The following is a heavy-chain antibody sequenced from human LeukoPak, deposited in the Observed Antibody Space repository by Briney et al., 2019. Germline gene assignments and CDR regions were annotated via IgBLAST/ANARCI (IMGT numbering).Heavy chain of an antibody. D-gene: IGHD3-3*01. CDR2: MNPNSGNT. CDR3: ARALMDYDFWSGYPKNWFDP. J-gene: IGHJ5*02. Sequence: ASVTVSCKASGYTFTSYDINWVRQATGQGLEWMGWMNPNSGNTGYAQKFQGRVTMTRNTSISTAYMELSSLRSEDTAVYYCARALMDYDFWSGYPKNWFDPWGQGTLVTVSS. CDR1: GYTFTSYD. V-gene: IGHV1-8*01.